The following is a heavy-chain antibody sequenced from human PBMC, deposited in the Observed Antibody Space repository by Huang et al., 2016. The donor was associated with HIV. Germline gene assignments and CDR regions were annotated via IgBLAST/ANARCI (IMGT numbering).Heavy chain of an antibody. CDR3: AKGGSAAAVLDF. CDR2: ISYDAKTK. Sequence: QVQLVESGGGVVQPGRSLRISCAASGFTFSSYGMHWVRQAPGNGLGWVAVISYDAKTKYYADSVKGRFSISRDNSKTTVYLQLNSLRLEDTAVYYCAKGGSAAAVLDFWGQGTLVTVSS. CDR1: GFTFSSYG. J-gene: IGHJ4*02. D-gene: IGHD6-13*01. V-gene: IGHV3-30*18.